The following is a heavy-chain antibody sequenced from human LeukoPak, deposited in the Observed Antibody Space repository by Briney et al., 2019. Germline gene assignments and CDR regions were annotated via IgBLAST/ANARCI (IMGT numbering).Heavy chain of an antibody. CDR2: IRYDGSNK. J-gene: IGHJ4*02. Sequence: PGGSLRLSCAASGFTFSSYGMHWVRQAPGKGLEWVAFIRYDGSNKYYADSVKGRFTISRDNSKNTLYLQMNSLRAEDTAVYYCAKGTSRYSSSPLIYWGQGTLVTVSS. CDR1: GFTFSSYG. CDR3: AKGTSRYSSSPLIY. V-gene: IGHV3-30*02. D-gene: IGHD6-13*01.